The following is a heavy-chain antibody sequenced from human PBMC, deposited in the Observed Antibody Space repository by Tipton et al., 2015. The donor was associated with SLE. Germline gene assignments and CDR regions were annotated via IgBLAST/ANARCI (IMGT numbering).Heavy chain of an antibody. CDR2: ISWNSGSI. CDR1: GFTVSSNY. J-gene: IGHJ4*02. CDR3: AKATKTMIISDFFDY. V-gene: IGHV3-9*01. D-gene: IGHD3-22*01. Sequence: SLRLSCAASGFTVSSNYMSWVRQAPGKGLEWVSGISWNSGSIGYADSVKGRFTISRDNAKNSLYLQMNSLRAEDTALYYCAKATKTMIISDFFDYWGQGTLVTVSS.